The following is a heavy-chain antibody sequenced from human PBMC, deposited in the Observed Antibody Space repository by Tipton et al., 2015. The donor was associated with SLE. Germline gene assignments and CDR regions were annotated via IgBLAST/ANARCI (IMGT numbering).Heavy chain of an antibody. CDR2: IHTSGSI. CDR1: GHSITNYY. D-gene: IGHD2-21*02. Sequence: TLSLTCTVSGHSITNYYWSWIRHSAGKGLECIGRIHTSGSINYNPSLKSRVTMSVDTSKNQVSLKLSSVTAADTALYYCATKANPGLPAFLTDVWGQGTTVTISS. J-gene: IGHJ6*02. V-gene: IGHV4-4*07. CDR3: ATKANPGLPAFLTDV.